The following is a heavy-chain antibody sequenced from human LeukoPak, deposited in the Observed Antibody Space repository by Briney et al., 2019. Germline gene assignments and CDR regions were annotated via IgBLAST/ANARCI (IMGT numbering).Heavy chain of an antibody. CDR2: ISSSGGTI. CDR3: ARSLEYYYDSSGSYFDY. D-gene: IGHD3-22*01. CDR1: GFTFSSYE. Sequence: GGSLRLSCAASGFTFSSYEMNWVRQAPGKGLEWVSYISSSGGTIYYADSVKGRFTISRDNAKNSLYLQMNSLRAEDTAVYYCARSLEYYYDSSGSYFDYWGQGTLVTVSS. J-gene: IGHJ4*02. V-gene: IGHV3-48*03.